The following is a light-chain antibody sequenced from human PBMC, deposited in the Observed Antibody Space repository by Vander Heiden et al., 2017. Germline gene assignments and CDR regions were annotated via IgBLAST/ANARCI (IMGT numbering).Light chain of an antibody. CDR3: QVWGGSAVL. Sequence: SNDLTQPPPVSVALGRPPTITGAGDNIGSKNVHWYQPKPGQTPVLVIYRDTNRPSGIPERFSGSKSGNTATLTITRAQAGDEADYYCQVWGGSAVLFGGGTKLTVL. CDR2: RDT. V-gene: IGLV3-9*01. J-gene: IGLJ2*01. CDR1: NIGSKN.